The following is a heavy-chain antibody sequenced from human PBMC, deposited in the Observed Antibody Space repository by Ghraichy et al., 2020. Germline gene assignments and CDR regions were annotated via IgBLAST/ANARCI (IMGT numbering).Heavy chain of an antibody. CDR2: ISWNSGSI. V-gene: IGHV3-9*01. Sequence: GGSLRLSCAASGFTFDDYAMHWVRQAPGKGLEWVSGISWNSGSIGYADSVMGRFTISRDNAKNSLYLQMNSLRAEDTALYYCAKDRSGILDYWGQGTLVTVSS. CDR1: GFTFDDYA. D-gene: IGHD2-15*01. CDR3: AKDRSGILDY. J-gene: IGHJ4*02.